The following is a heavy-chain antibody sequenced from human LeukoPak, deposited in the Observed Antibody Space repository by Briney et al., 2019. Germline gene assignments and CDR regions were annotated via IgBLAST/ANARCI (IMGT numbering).Heavy chain of an antibody. V-gene: IGHV4-59*01. CDR3: ARGGEMATIDYFVY. D-gene: IGHD5-24*01. Sequence: SETLSLTCTVSGGSISSYYWSWIRQPPGKGLEWIGYIYYSGSTNYNPSLKSRVTISVDTSKNQFSLKLSSVTAADPAVYYCARGGEMATIDYFVYWGQGTLVTVSS. J-gene: IGHJ4*02. CDR2: IYYSGST. CDR1: GGSISSYY.